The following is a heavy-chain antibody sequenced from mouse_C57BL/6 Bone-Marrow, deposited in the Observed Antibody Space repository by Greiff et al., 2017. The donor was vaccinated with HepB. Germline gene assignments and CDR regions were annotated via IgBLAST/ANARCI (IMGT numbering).Heavy chain of an antibody. CDR3: ASGYYYFDY. CDR1: GYTFTNYW. Sequence: VKLMESGAELVRRGTSVKMSCKASGYTFTNYWIGWAKQRPGHGLEWIGDIYPGGGYTNYNEKFKGKATLTADKSSSTAYMQFSSLTSEDSAIYYCASGYYYFDYWGQGTTLTVSS. CDR2: IYPGGGYT. J-gene: IGHJ2*01. V-gene: IGHV1-63*01.